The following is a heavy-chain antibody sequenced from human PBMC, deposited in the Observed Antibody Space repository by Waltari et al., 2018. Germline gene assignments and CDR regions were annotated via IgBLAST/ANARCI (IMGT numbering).Heavy chain of an antibody. CDR3: ARVGGYCSGGSCYSDYYYGMDV. CDR2: NYYSGST. V-gene: IGHV4-39*01. D-gene: IGHD2-15*01. CDR1: GGSISSSSYY. Sequence: QLQLQESGPGLVKPSETLSLTCTVSGGSISSSSYYWGWIRQPPGKGLEWIGSNYYSGSTYYNPSLKSRVTISGDTSKSQFSLKLSSVTAADTAVYYCARVGGYCSGGSCYSDYYYGMDVWGQGTTVTVSS. J-gene: IGHJ6*02.